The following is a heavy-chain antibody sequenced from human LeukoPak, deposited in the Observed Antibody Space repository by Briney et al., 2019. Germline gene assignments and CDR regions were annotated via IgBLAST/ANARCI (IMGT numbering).Heavy chain of an antibody. CDR3: VRQPRVHTPDF. D-gene: IGHD1-1*01. CDR1: GYSFTSYW. J-gene: IGHJ4*02. V-gene: IGHV5-51*01. Sequence: ESLKISCKGSGYSFTSYWIGWVRQMPGKGLEWMGIIYPGDSDTRYSPSFQGQVTISADKSITTAYLQWSSLKASDTATYYCVRQPRVHTPDFWGQGTLVTVSS. CDR2: IYPGDSDT.